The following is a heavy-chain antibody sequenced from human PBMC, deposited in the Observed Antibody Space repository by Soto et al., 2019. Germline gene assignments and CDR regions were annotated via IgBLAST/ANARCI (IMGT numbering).Heavy chain of an antibody. CDR1: EFTFSSYA. D-gene: IGHD2-15*01. J-gene: IGHJ5*02. V-gene: IGHV3-23*01. Sequence: PVGSLRLSCAASEFTFSSYAMSWVRQAPGKGLEWVSAISGSGGSTYYADSVKGRFTISRDNSKNTLYLQMNSLRAEDTAVYYCAKDYCSSGSCYFGLVPWFDPWGQGTVVTVSS. CDR3: AKDYCSSGSCYFGLVPWFDP. CDR2: ISGSGGST.